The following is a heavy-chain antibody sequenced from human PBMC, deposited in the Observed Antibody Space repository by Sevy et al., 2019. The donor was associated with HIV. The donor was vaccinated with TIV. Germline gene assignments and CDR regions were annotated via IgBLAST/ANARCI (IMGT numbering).Heavy chain of an antibody. Sequence: GGSLRLSCAASGFTFSSYDMSWVRQAPGKGLEWVSGISPTGGTTHYAESVKGRFIISRDNSKNTLYLQMNSLRAEDTAVYYCAKEGNSGSYYLIRHDAFDIWGQGTMVTVSS. D-gene: IGHD1-26*01. V-gene: IGHV3-23*01. CDR1: GFTFSSYD. CDR2: ISPTGGTT. J-gene: IGHJ3*02. CDR3: AKEGNSGSYYLIRHDAFDI.